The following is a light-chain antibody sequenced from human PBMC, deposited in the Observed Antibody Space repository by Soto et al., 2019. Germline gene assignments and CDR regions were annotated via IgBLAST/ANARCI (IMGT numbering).Light chain of an antibody. CDR3: QQANNFPFN. CDR1: QGISSW. V-gene: IGKV1-12*01. CDR2: AAS. Sequence: DIQMTQSPSSVSASVVDRVTITCRASQGISSWLGWYQQKPGKAPKLLIYAASILQSVVPPRFSVSGSVTDFTLIISSLQPEDFATYYCQQANNFPFNSGGGTTVEIK. J-gene: IGKJ4*01.